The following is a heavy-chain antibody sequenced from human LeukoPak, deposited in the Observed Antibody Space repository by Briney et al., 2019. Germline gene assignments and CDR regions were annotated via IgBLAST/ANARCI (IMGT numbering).Heavy chain of an antibody. J-gene: IGHJ4*02. V-gene: IGHV4-39*07. CDR2: IHYSGST. Sequence: PSETLSLTCTVSGASISGSRFHWGWIRQPPGKGLEWIGSIHYSGSTNYNPSLKSRVTISVDKSKNQFSLKLSSVTAADTAVYYCAREGIYDSSGYYYFDYWGQGTLVTVSS. CDR3: AREGIYDSSGYYYFDY. CDR1: GASISGSRFH. D-gene: IGHD3-22*01.